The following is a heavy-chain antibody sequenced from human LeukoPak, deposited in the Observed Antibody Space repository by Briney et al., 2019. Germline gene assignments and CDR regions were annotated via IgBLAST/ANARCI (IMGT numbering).Heavy chain of an antibody. V-gene: IGHV4-34*01. CDR1: GGSFSGYY. CDR3: ASDAFDI. Sequence: SETLSLTCAVYGGSFSGYYWSWIRQPPGKGLEWIGEINHRGSTNYNPSLKSRVTISVDTSKNQFSLKLSSVTAADTAVYYCASDAFDIWGQGTMVTVSS. J-gene: IGHJ3*02. CDR2: INHRGST.